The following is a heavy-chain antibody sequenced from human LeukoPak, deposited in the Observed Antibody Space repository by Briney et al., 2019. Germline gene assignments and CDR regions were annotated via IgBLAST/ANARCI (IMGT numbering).Heavy chain of an antibody. CDR2: IRYDGSNK. Sequence: GGSLRLSCAASGFTFSRYGMHWVRQAPGKGLEWVAFIRYDGSNKYYADSVKGRFTISRDNSKNTLYLQMSSLRADDTAVYYCAKSSGTYYMFDYWGQGTLVTVSS. D-gene: IGHD3-10*01. CDR3: AKSSGTYYMFDY. CDR1: GFTFSRYG. V-gene: IGHV3-30*02. J-gene: IGHJ4*02.